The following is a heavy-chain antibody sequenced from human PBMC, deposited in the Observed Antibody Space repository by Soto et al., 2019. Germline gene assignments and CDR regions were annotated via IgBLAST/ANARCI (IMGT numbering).Heavy chain of an antibody. CDR3: ARSIDFWSGYLVMDV. CDR2: IYYSGST. J-gene: IGHJ6*03. V-gene: IGHV4-39*01. Sequence: QLQLQESGPGLVKPSETLSLTCTVSGGSISSSSYYWGWIRQPPGKGLEWIGSIYYSGSTYYNPSLKSRVTISVDTSKNQFSLKLSSVTAADTAVYYCARSIDFWSGYLVMDVWGKGTTVTVSS. CDR1: GGSISSSSYY. D-gene: IGHD3-3*01.